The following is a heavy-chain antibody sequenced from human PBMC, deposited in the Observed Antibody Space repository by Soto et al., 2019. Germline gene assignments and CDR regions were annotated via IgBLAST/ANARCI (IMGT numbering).Heavy chain of an antibody. Sequence: ASVKVSCKVSGYTLTELSMHWVRQAPGKGLEWMGGFDPEDGETIYAQKFQGRVTMTEDTSTDTAYMELSSLRSEDTAVYYCATDSGCTNCVCYTNYYYYGMDLWGQGSTVTGSS. V-gene: IGHV1-24*01. CDR2: FDPEDGET. D-gene: IGHD2-8*01. CDR3: ATDSGCTNCVCYTNYYYYGMDL. CDR1: GYTLTELS. J-gene: IGHJ6*02.